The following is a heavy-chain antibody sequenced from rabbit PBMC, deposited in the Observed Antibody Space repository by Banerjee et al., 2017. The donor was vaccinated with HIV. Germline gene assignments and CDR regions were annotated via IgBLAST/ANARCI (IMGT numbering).Heavy chain of an antibody. CDR3: ARVAGSSYY. D-gene: IGHD8-1*01. J-gene: IGHJ3*01. Sequence: QSLEESGGDLVKPGASLTLTCTASGFSFSSSYYISWVRQAPGKGLEWISCIYAGSSGSTYYASWAKGRFTISKTSSTTVTLQMTSLTAADTATYFCARVAGSSYYWGQGTLVTDS. V-gene: IGHV1S40*01. CDR1: GFSFSSSYY. CDR2: IYAGSSGST.